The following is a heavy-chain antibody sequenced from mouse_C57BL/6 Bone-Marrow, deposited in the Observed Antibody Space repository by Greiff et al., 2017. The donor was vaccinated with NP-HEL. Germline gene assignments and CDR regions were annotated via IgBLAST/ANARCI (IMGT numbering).Heavy chain of an antibody. CDR2: INPSTGGT. V-gene: IGHV1-42*01. Sequence: EVQLQQSGPELVKPGASVKISCKASGYSFTGYYMNWVKQSPEKSLEWIGEINPSTGGTTYNQKFKAKATLTVDKSSSTAYMQLKSLTSEDSEVYYSARGVYDGYYDFDYWGQGTTLTVSS. J-gene: IGHJ2*01. CDR1: GYSFTGYY. D-gene: IGHD2-3*01. CDR3: ARGVYDGYYDFDY.